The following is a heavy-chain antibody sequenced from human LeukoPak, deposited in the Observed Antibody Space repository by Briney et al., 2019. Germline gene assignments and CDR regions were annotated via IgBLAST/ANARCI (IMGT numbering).Heavy chain of an antibody. D-gene: IGHD5-18*01. J-gene: IGHJ4*02. V-gene: IGHV3-33*05. CDR2: ISYDGSNK. CDR3: ARDAFTARRSFDY. Sequence: GGSLRLSCAASGFTFSSYGMHWVRQAPGKGLEWVAVISYDGSNKYYADSVKGRFTISRDNSKNTLYLQMNSLRAEDTAVYYCARDAFTARRSFDYWGQGTLVTVSS. CDR1: GFTFSSYG.